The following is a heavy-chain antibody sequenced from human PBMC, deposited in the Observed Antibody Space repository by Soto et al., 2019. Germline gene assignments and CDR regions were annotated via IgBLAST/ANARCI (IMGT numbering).Heavy chain of an antibody. J-gene: IGHJ4*02. D-gene: IGHD1-1*01. V-gene: IGHV3-30*18. CDR1: GFMFNNYG. Sequence: QVHLLESGGGVAQPGRSLRLSCAASGFMFNNYGMHWVRQAPGKGLEWVALISFDGLNEYYADSVKGRFTISRDNSRNALFLQMNSLGAEDSAVYYCAKGDWTDALGYFDYWGQGTLVTVSS. CDR2: ISFDGLNE. CDR3: AKGDWTDALGYFDY.